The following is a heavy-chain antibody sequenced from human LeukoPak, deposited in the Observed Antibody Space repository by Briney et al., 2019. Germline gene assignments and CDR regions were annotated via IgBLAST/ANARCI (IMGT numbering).Heavy chain of an antibody. D-gene: IGHD4-17*01. CDR3: ARGYGDFDY. V-gene: IGHV4-59*08. CDR1: GGSISSYY. CDR2: IYYTGST. J-gene: IGHJ4*02. Sequence: SETLSLTCTVSGGSISSYYWSWIRQPPGKGLEWIGYIYYTGSTNYNPSLKSRVTISVDTSKNQFSLKLSSVTAADTAVYYCARGYGDFDYWGQGTLVTVSS.